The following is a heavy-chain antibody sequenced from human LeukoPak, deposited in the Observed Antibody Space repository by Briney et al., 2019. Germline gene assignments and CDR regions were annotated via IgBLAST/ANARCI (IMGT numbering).Heavy chain of an antibody. Sequence: GGSLRLSCAASGFTFSSYAMSWVRQAPGKGLEWVANIKQDGSEKYYVDSVKGRFTISRDNAKNSLYLQMNSLRAEDTAVYYCARDVGLVRGVILSTDWFDPWGQGTLVTVSS. CDR1: GFTFSSYA. CDR2: IKQDGSEK. D-gene: IGHD3-10*01. V-gene: IGHV3-7*01. J-gene: IGHJ5*02. CDR3: ARDVGLVRGVILSTDWFDP.